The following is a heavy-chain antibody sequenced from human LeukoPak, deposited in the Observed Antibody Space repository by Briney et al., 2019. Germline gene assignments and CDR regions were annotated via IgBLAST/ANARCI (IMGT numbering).Heavy chain of an antibody. Sequence: GGSLRLSCAGSGFSFSSHGMNWVRQAPGKGLEWVSGISPSGDITYYTDSVRGRFTISRDNFKNTLFLQVNSLRAEDTAMYYCSKSYSGNYFWFGPWGQGTLVTVSS. V-gene: IGHV3-23*01. CDR3: SKSYSGNYFWFGP. CDR1: GFSFSSHG. J-gene: IGHJ5*02. D-gene: IGHD3-10*01. CDR2: ISPSGDIT.